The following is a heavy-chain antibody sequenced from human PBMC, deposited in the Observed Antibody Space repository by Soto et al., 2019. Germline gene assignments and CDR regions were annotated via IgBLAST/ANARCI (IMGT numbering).Heavy chain of an antibody. Sequence: PWGSLILSCAASGVTFSSYEMNWVRQAPGKGLEWVSYISSSGSTICYAYSVKGRVTISRHNAKNSLYLQINTLRAEDTAVYYCARDLAGSIAAPPRADGTHXWGQGTTVTVS. CDR3: ARDLAGSIAAPPRADGTHX. CDR2: ISSSGSTI. D-gene: IGHD6-6*01. CDR1: GVTFSSYE. V-gene: IGHV3-48*03. J-gene: IGHJ6*02.